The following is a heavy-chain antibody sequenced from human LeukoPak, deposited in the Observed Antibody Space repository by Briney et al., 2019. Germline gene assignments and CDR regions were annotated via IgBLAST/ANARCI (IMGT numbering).Heavy chain of an antibody. CDR2: IYSGGST. CDR1: GFTVSSNY. CDR3: ARDALRSDIVVVPAAI. D-gene: IGHD2-2*01. V-gene: IGHV3-66*02. Sequence: GGSLRLSCAASGFTVSSNYMSWIGQAPGKGLEWVSVIYSGGSTYYADSVKGRFTISRDNSKNTLYLQMNSLRAEDTAVYYCARDALRSDIVVVPAAIWGQGTLVTVSS. J-gene: IGHJ4*02.